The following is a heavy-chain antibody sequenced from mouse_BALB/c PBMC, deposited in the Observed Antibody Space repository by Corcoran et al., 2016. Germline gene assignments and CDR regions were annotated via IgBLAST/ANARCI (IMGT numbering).Heavy chain of an antibody. D-gene: IGHD2-3*01. CDR1: GYSFTGYY. Sequence: VVKTGASVKLSCNASGYSFTGYYMHWVKQSHGKSLEWIGYISCYNGATRYNQKFKGKATFTVDTSSSTAYMQFNSLTSEDSAVYYCARSGDDYYEDVDYWGQGTTLTVSS. CDR3: ARSGDDYYEDVDY. CDR2: ISCYNGAT. J-gene: IGHJ2*01. V-gene: IGHV1S34*01.